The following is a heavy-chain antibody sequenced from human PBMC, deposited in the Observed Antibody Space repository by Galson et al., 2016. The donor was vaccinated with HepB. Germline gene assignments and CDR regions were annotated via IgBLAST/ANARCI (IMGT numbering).Heavy chain of an antibody. CDR2: TRPQRDRKTP. J-gene: IGHJ4*02. Sequence: ASGFTFSKAWFTWVRQAPGKGLEWVGRTRPQRDRKTPVYAAPVEGRFTISRDDSKNTLYLQMNSLTTEDTALYYCYGHLDYWGRGTLVTVSS. CDR1: GFTFSKAW. CDR3: YGHLDY. V-gene: IGHV3-15*01. D-gene: IGHD4-17*01.